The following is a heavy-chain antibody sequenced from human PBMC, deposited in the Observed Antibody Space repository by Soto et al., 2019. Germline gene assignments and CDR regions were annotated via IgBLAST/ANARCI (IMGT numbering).Heavy chain of an antibody. Sequence: QVQLQESGPGLVKPSQTLSLTCTVSGGSISSADYYWSWIRQPPGKGLEWIGHIHHNGNTNYNPSLKNRVAISVDTSKNQFSLNLTSGSDADTAQYFCARNLYDSSGYSPFGYWGQGTLVTVSS. CDR1: GGSISSADYY. J-gene: IGHJ4*02. D-gene: IGHD3-22*01. V-gene: IGHV4-30-4*01. CDR2: IHHNGNT. CDR3: ARNLYDSSGYSPFGY.